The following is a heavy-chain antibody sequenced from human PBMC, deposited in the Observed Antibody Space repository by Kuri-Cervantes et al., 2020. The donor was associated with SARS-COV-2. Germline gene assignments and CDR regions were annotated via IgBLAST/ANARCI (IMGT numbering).Heavy chain of an antibody. CDR1: GGSFSDYA. CDR2: INHGGST. J-gene: IGHJ4*02. Sequence: SPTLSLTCAVYGGSFSDYAWTWIRQTPEKGLEWIGQINHGGSTSYNPSLKSRVTISVDTSKRQFSLKLTSVTVADTAVYYCARGSPGYWGQGTLVTVSS. CDR3: ARGSPGY. V-gene: IGHV4-34*01.